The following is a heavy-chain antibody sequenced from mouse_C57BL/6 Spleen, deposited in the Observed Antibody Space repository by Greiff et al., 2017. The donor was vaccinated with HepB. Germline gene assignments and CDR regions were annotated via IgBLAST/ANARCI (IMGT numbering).Heavy chain of an antibody. J-gene: IGHJ2*01. D-gene: IGHD2-2*01. Sequence: EVQLQQSGPELVKPGASVKISCKASGYTFTDYYMNWVKQSHGKSLEWIGDINPNNGGTSYNQKFKGKATLTVDKSSSTAYMELRSLTSEDSAVYYCAKGYVFDCWGQGTTLTVSS. CDR3: AKGYVFDC. V-gene: IGHV1-26*01. CDR2: INPNNGGT. CDR1: GYTFTDYY.